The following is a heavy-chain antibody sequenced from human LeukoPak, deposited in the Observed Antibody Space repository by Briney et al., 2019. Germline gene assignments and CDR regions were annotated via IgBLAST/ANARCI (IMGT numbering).Heavy chain of an antibody. Sequence: SETLSLTCTVSGGSINSGDYYWNWIRQPPGKGLEWIGYIYYSGSTYYNPSLKSRVTMSVDTSKNQFSLKMSSVTAAETAVYYCARGITRRRTFDIWGQGTMVTVSS. J-gene: IGHJ3*02. CDR3: ARGITRRRTFDI. V-gene: IGHV4-30-4*01. CDR1: GGSINSGDYY. D-gene: IGHD3-10*01. CDR2: IYYSGST.